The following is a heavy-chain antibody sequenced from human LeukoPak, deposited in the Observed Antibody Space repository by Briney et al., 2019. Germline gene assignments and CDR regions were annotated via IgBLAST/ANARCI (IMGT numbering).Heavy chain of an antibody. J-gene: IGHJ4*02. CDR3: ARDYRAGSGSYYLPRRVFDY. CDR1: GYTFTGYY. D-gene: IGHD1-26*01. V-gene: IGHV1-2*02. CDR2: INPNSGGT. Sequence: ASVKVSCKASGYTFTGYYMHWVRQAPGQGLEWMGWINPNSGGTNYAQKFQGRVTMTRDTSISTAYMELSRRRSDDTAVYYCARDYRAGSGSYYLPRRVFDYWGQGTLVTVSS.